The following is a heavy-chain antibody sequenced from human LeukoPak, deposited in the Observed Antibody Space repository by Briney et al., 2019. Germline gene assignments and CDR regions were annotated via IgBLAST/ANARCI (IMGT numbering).Heavy chain of an antibody. V-gene: IGHV3-30*18. CDR2: ISYDGSNK. CDR3: AKANYYGSGGPYYFDY. D-gene: IGHD3-10*01. J-gene: IGHJ4*02. CDR1: GFTFSSYG. Sequence: PGRSLRLSRAASGFTFSSYGMHWVRQAPGKGLEWVAVISYDGSNKYYADSVKGRFTISRDNSKNTLYLQMNSLRAEDTAVYYCAKANYYGSGGPYYFDYWGQGTLVTVSS.